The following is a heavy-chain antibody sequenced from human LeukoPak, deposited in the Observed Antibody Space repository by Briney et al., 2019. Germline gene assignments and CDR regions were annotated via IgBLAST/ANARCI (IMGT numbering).Heavy chain of an antibody. V-gene: IGHV4-4*07. CDR3: AREDYYNSGGYYLDY. D-gene: IGHD3-22*01. J-gene: IGHJ4*02. Sequence: SETLSLTCTVSGGSISSYYWSWIRQPAGRGLEWIGRIYISGSTNYNPSLKSRVTMSVDTSKNQFSLKLSSVTAADTAVYFCAREDYYNSGGYYLDYWGQGTLVTVSS. CDR1: GGSISSYY. CDR2: IYISGST.